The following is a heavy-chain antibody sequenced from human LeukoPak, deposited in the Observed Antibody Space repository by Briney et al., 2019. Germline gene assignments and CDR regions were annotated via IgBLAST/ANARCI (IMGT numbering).Heavy chain of an antibody. D-gene: IGHD3-10*01. CDR1: GYTFTGYY. J-gene: IGHJ4*02. Sequence: GASVKVSCKASGYTFTGYYMHWVRQAPGHGLEWMGWINPNSGGTNYAQKFQGRVTMTRDTSISTAYMELSRLRSEDTAVYYCALWFGRLYSDYWGQGTLVTVSS. CDR2: INPNSGGT. V-gene: IGHV1-2*02. CDR3: ALWFGRLYSDY.